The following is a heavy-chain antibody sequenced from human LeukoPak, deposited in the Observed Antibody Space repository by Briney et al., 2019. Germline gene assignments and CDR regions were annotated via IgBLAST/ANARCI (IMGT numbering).Heavy chain of an antibody. CDR3: ARYDYDFWSGPT. CDR1: GGSISSYY. CDR2: IYTSGST. Sequence: SETLSLTCTVSGGSISSYYWSWIRQPAGKGLEWIGRIYTSGSTNYNPSLKSRVTMSVDTSKNQFSLKLSSVTVADTAVYYCARYDYDFWSGPTWGQGTLVTVSS. V-gene: IGHV4-4*07. D-gene: IGHD3-3*01. J-gene: IGHJ5*02.